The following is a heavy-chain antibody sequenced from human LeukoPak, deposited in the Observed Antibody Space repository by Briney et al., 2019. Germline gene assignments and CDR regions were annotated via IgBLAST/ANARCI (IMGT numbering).Heavy chain of an antibody. CDR1: GFSLSTSGMC. V-gene: IGHV2-70*01. CDR3: ARLVVPAANADYYGMDV. J-gene: IGHJ6*02. CDR2: IDWDDDK. Sequence: SGPTLVNPTQPLTLTCTFSGFSLSTSGMCVSWIRQPPVKALEWLAPIDWDDDKYYNTSLKTRLTISKDTSKNQVVLTMTNMDPVDTATYYCARLVVPAANADYYGMDVWDQGTTVTVSS. D-gene: IGHD2-2*01.